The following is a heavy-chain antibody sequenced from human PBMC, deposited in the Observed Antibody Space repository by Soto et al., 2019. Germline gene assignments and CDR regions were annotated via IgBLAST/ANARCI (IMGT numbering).Heavy chain of an antibody. CDR2: IVVGNGDT. J-gene: IGHJ6*02. CDR1: GFTFISSD. CDR3: AAAITTFGAKAV. D-gene: IGHD3-3*01. V-gene: IGHV1-58*01. Sequence: GASVKVSCKASGFTFISSDVQWVRQARGQGLECIGWIVVGNGDTKFAQKFQERATITWXXXXGXXYMXLSRLRSEDTAVYYCAAAITTFGAKAVWG.